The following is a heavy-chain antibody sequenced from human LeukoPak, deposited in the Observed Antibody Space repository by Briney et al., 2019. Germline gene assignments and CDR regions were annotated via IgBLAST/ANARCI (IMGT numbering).Heavy chain of an antibody. CDR3: ARHTATYYDFWSGYYRYYFDY. CDR1: GGSFSGYY. D-gene: IGHD3-3*01. V-gene: IGHV4-34*01. J-gene: IGHJ4*02. CDR2: INHSGST. Sequence: SETLSLTCAVYGGSFSGYYWSWIRQPPGKGLEWIGEINHSGSTNYNPSLKSRVTISVDTSKNQFSLKLSSVTAADTAVYYCARHTATYYDFWSGYYRYYFDYWGQGTLVTVSS.